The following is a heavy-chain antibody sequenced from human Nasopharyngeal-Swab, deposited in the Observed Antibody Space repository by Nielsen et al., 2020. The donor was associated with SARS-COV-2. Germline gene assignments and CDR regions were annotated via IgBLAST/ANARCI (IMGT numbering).Heavy chain of an antibody. CDR3: ARVSRYYDILTGYYAEDGMDV. CDR2: IKQDGSEK. Sequence: VGQAPGMGVEWGSNIKQDGSEKYYVDSVKGRFTISRDNAKNSLYLQMNSLRAEDTAVYYCARVSRYYDILTGYYAEDGMDVWGQGTTVTVSS. V-gene: IGHV3-7*01. D-gene: IGHD3-9*01. J-gene: IGHJ6*02.